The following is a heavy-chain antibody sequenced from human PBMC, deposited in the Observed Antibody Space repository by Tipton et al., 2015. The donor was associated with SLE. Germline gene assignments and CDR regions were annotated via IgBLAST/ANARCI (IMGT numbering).Heavy chain of an antibody. CDR1: GFIFRSYA. Sequence: SLRLSCAASGFIFRSYAMHRVRQAPGKGLEWVAVVWYDGNNKNYADSVKGRFTISRDNSKNTAYLQMDRLRAEDTAVYYCAKDLDSHFDNWGQGTLVTVSS. V-gene: IGHV3-33*06. CDR2: VWYDGNNK. J-gene: IGHJ4*02. CDR3: AKDLDSHFDN. D-gene: IGHD2-15*01.